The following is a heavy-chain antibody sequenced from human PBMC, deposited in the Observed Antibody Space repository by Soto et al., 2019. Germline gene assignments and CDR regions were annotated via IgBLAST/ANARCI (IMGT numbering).Heavy chain of an antibody. V-gene: IGHV4-34*01. CDR2: ISHDGGT. CDR1: GGSFTDFY. CDR3: ARGQLIWYGDLTPYYRDMDV. J-gene: IGHJ6*02. D-gene: IGHD3-10*01. Sequence: SGTLSLTCAFYGGSFTDFYWSWVRQSPGKGLEWVGEISHDGGTNYSPSLASRVSISVETSKNQFSLHLRSVTAADTGLYFCARGQLIWYGDLTPYYRDMDVWGQGTTVTVSS.